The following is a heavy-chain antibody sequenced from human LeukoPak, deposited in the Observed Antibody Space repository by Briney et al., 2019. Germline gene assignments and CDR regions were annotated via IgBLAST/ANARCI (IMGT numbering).Heavy chain of an antibody. CDR3: ATAPRGGGAFFHFGY. Sequence: ASVKVSCKVSGYTLTELSMHWVRQAPGKGLEWMGGFDPEDGETIYAQKFQGRVTMTEDTSTDTAYMELSSLRSEDTAVYYCATAPRGGGAFFHFGYWGQGTLVTVSS. J-gene: IGHJ4*02. V-gene: IGHV1-24*01. CDR1: GYTLTELS. CDR2: FDPEDGET. D-gene: IGHD3-16*01.